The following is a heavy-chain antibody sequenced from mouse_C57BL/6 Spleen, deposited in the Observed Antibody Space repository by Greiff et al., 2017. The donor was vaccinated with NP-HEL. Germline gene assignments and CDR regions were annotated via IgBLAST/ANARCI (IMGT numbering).Heavy chain of an antibody. V-gene: IGHV5-17*01. J-gene: IGHJ2*01. Sequence: EVKLMESGGGLVKPGGSLKLSCAASGFTFSDYGMHWVRQAPEKGLEWVAYISSGSSTIYYADTVKGRFTISRDNAKNTLFLQMTSLRSEDTAMYYCARGAYPYFDYWGQGTTLTVSS. CDR3: ARGAYPYFDY. D-gene: IGHD2-10*01. CDR1: GFTFSDYG. CDR2: ISSGSSTI.